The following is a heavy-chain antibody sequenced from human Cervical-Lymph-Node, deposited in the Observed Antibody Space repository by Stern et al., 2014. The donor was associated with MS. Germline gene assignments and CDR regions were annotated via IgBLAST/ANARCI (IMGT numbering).Heavy chain of an antibody. CDR1: GFSLTTSGAG. Sequence: ESGPTLVKPTQTLTLTCDFSGFSLTTSGAGVGWIRQPPGKALEWLALLYWDDEKRYSPSLKNRLSIITDTAKNQVVLTMTNMDPVDTGTYYCAHRSTSVAGAWASWGQGILVVVSS. J-gene: IGHJ5*02. D-gene: IGHD1-26*01. V-gene: IGHV2-5*02. CDR3: AHRSTSVAGAWAS. CDR2: LYWDDEK.